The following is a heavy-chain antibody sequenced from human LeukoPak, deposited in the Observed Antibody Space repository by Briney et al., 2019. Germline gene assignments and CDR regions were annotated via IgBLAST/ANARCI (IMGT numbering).Heavy chain of an antibody. CDR3: ARGDGLIGSYWYFDL. CDR1: GFTFSSYW. CDR2: IKQDGSEK. J-gene: IGHJ2*01. Sequence: PGGSLRLSCAASGFTFSSYWMSWVRQAPGKGLEWVANIKQDGSEKYYVDSVKGRFTISRDNAKNSLYLQMNSLRAEDTAVYYCARGDGLIGSYWYFDLWGRGTLVTVSS. D-gene: IGHD1-26*01. V-gene: IGHV3-7*01.